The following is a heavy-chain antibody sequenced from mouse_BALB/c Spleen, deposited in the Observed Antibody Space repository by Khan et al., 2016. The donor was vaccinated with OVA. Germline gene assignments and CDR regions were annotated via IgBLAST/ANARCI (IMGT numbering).Heavy chain of an antibody. Sequence: VQLQESGPGLVAPSQSLSITCTVSGFSLSRYGVSWVRQPPGKGLEWLGIIWGDGNANYHSALISRLSISKDNSKSQAFLNLNSLQTDDTATYSRARLVYYDYDRSGMADWGQGASVTASS. CDR3: ARLVYYDYDRSGMAD. D-gene: IGHD2-4*01. CDR2: IWGDGNA. V-gene: IGHV2-3*01. J-gene: IGHJ4*01. CDR1: GFSLSRYG.